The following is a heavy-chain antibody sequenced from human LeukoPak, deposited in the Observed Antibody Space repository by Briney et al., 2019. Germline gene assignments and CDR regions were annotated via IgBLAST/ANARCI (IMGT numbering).Heavy chain of an antibody. CDR3: AKDRSYYYDSSGYSDI. Sequence: PGGSLRLSCAASGFTFDDYAMHWVRQAPGKGLEWVSGISWNSGSIGYADSVKGRFTISRDNAKNSLYLQMNSLRAEDTALYYCAKDRSYYYDSSGYSDIWGQGTMVTVSS. CDR2: ISWNSGSI. J-gene: IGHJ3*02. V-gene: IGHV3-9*01. D-gene: IGHD3-22*01. CDR1: GFTFDDYA.